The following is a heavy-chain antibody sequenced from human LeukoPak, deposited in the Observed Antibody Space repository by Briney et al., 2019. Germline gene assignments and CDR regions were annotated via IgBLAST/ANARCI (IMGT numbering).Heavy chain of an antibody. D-gene: IGHD4-23*01. Sequence: ASVKVSCTASGGTFSSYAISWVRQAPGQGLEWMGGIIPIFGTANYAQKFQGRVTITADESTSTAYMELSSLRSEDTAVYYCARERGGLYYFDYWGQGTLVTVSS. V-gene: IGHV1-69*13. CDR3: ARERGGLYYFDY. CDR2: IIPIFGTA. CDR1: GGTFSSYA. J-gene: IGHJ4*02.